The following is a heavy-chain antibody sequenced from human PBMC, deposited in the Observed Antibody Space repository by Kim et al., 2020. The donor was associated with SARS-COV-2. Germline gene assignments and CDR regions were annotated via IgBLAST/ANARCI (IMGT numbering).Heavy chain of an antibody. Sequence: ADYEKGRFTISRDNAKNQLYLQMNSLRAEDTAVYYCARTRDSGWSYFDYWGQGTLVTVSS. D-gene: IGHD6-19*01. CDR3: ARTRDSGWSYFDY. J-gene: IGHJ4*02. V-gene: IGHV3-11*04.